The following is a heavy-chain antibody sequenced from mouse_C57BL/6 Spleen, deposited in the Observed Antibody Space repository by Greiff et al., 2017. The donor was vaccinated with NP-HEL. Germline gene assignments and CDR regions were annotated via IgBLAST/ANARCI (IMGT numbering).Heavy chain of an antibody. CDR2: INPSTGGT. CDR3: AKGSSYDY. J-gene: IGHJ2*01. D-gene: IGHD1-1*01. Sequence: EVQLQQSGPELVKPGASVKISCKASGYSFTGYYMNWVMQSPEKSLEWIGEINPSTGGTTYNQKFKAKATLTVDKSSSTAYMQLKSLTSEDSAVYYCAKGSSYDYWGQGTTLTVSS. V-gene: IGHV1-42*01. CDR1: GYSFTGYY.